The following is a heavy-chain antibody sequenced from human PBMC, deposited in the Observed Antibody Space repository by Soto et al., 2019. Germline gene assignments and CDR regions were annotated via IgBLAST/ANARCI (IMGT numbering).Heavy chain of an antibody. CDR3: TRETVAGITGLDY. CDR2: ISVSDAFI. V-gene: IGHV3-23*01. D-gene: IGHD1-20*01. CDR1: GFNVGSFA. Sequence: GGSLRLCCAASGFNVGSFAVNWVRQAPGKGLEWVSGISVSDAFIYYADSVRGRFSISRDASENILYLQMNSLRVDDTALYYCTRETVAGITGLDYWGPGTLVTVS. J-gene: IGHJ4*02.